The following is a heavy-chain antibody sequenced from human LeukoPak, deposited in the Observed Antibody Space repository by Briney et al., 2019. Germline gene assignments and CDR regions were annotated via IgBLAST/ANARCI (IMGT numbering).Heavy chain of an antibody. CDR2: IYHSGST. D-gene: IGHD6-13*01. J-gene: IGHJ4*02. CDR1: GYSISSGYY. V-gene: IGHV4-38-2*02. CDR3: ARKQQLEYFDY. Sequence: SETLSLTCTVSGYSISSGYYRGWIRQPPGKGLEWIGSIYHSGSTYYNPSLKSRVTISVDTSKNQFSLKLSSVTAADTAVYYCARKQQLEYFDYWGQGTLVTVSS.